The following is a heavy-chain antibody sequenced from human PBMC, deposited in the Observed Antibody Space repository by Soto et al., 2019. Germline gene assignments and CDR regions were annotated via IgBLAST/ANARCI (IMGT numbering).Heavy chain of an antibody. Sequence: GPTLVNPTHTLTLTCTFSGFSLSTSGVGVGWIRQPPGKALEWLALIYWDDAKRYSPSLKTRLTITKDTSKNQVVLTLTNIDPVDTATYYCARGDSTGYYPYWGQGNLVTVSS. CDR2: IYWDDAK. CDR3: ARGDSTGYYPY. V-gene: IGHV2-5*02. J-gene: IGHJ4*02. CDR1: GFSLSTSGVG. D-gene: IGHD3-22*01.